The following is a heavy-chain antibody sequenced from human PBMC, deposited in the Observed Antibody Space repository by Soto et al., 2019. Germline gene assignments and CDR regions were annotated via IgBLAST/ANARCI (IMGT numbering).Heavy chain of an antibody. Sequence: GGSLRLSCAASGFTFSTYAMSWVRQAPGKGLEWVSTISASGGSTYHADSVKGRFTISRDNAKNSLYLQMNSLRAEDTAVYYCARAGGYYDFWSGYPHDPYGMDVWGQGTTVTVSS. D-gene: IGHD3-3*01. V-gene: IGHV3-23*01. CDR2: ISASGGST. CDR3: ARAGGYYDFWSGYPHDPYGMDV. J-gene: IGHJ6*02. CDR1: GFTFSTYA.